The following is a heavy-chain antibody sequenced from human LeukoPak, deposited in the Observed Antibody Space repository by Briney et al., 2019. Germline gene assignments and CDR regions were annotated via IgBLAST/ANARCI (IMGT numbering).Heavy chain of an antibody. J-gene: IGHJ3*02. CDR3: ARDADYYDSSGRPNDAFDI. D-gene: IGHD3-22*01. CDR1: GGSISSYY. CDR2: IYTSGST. Sequence: SETLSLTCTVSGGSISSYYWSWIRQPAGKGLEWIGRIYTSGSTNYNPSLKSRVTMSVDTSENQFSLKLSSVTAADTAVYYCARDADYYDSSGRPNDAFDIWGQGTMVTVSS. V-gene: IGHV4-4*07.